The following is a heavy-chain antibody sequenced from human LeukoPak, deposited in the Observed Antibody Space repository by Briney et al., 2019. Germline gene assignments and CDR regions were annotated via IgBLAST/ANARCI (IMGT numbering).Heavy chain of an antibody. CDR3: ARLMITFGGVIVKDY. CDR2: IDYSGST. D-gene: IGHD3-16*02. J-gene: IGHJ4*02. V-gene: IGHV4-59*01. CDR1: GASISSYY. Sequence: SETLSLTCTVSGASISSYYWSWIRQPPGKGLEWIGHIDYSGSTNYTPSLKSRVTISVDTSKNQFSLKLSSVTAADTAVYYCARLMITFGGVIVKDYWGQGTLVTVSS.